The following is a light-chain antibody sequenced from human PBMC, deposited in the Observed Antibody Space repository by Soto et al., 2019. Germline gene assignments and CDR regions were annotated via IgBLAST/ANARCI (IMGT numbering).Light chain of an antibody. CDR3: QQRTNWLT. Sequence: EIVLTQSPATLSLSPGERATLSCRASQSVGSYLAWYQQKPGQAPRLLIDDASNRATAIPARFSGSGTGTDFTITISSREPEDFAVYFCQQRTNWLTFGGGTKVEIK. CDR1: QSVGSY. CDR2: DAS. V-gene: IGKV3-11*01. J-gene: IGKJ4*01.